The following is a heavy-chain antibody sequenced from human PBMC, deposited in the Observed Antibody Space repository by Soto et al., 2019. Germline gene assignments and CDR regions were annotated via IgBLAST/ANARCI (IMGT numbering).Heavy chain of an antibody. D-gene: IGHD3-16*01. CDR2: INSDGSST. Sequence: GGSLRLSCAASGFTFSNSWMHWVRQAPGKGLVWVSRINSDGSSTTYADSVKGRFTISRNNARNTLYLQMNSLRAEDTAVYYCARARRYFNLGGDYGMDVWGQGTTVTVSS. J-gene: IGHJ6*02. V-gene: IGHV3-74*01. CDR1: GFTFSNSW. CDR3: ARARRYFNLGGDYGMDV.